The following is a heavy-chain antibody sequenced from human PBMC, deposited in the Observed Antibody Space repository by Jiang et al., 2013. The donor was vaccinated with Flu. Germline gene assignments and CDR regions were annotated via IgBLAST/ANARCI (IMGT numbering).Heavy chain of an antibody. V-gene: IGHV1-69*04. D-gene: IGHD5-24*01. CDR1: GGTFSSYA. Sequence: SGAEVKKPGSSVKVSCKASGGTFSSYAISWVRQAPGQGLEWMGRIIPILGIANYAQKFQGRVTITADKSTSTAYMELSSLRSEDTAVYYCARVGTTGWLQFWRPQRLSFDIWGQGTMVTVSS. CDR3: ARVGTTGWLQFWRPQRLSFDI. J-gene: IGHJ3*02. CDR2: IIPILGIA.